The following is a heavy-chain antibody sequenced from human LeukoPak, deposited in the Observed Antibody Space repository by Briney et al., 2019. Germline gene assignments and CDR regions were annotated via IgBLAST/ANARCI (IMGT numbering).Heavy chain of an antibody. CDR1: GFNFSTYA. CDR2: VVATGYST. CDR3: GRFCTNTPCHHRDFDS. V-gene: IGHV3-23*01. J-gene: IGHJ4*02. D-gene: IGHD2-8*01. Sequence: GGSLRLSCAASGFNFSTYAMTWVRQAPGKGLEWVSVVVATGYSTYYADSVKGRFTISRDNSRDTLYLQINSLRAEATAVYYSGRFCTNTPCHHRDFDSWGQGTLVTVSS.